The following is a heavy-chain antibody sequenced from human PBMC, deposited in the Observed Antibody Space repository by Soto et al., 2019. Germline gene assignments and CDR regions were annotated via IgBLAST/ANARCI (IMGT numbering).Heavy chain of an antibody. V-gene: IGHV1-18*01. D-gene: IGHD6-19*01. CDR1: GYSFTNYG. J-gene: IGHJ6*03. Sequence: QDQLMQSGGEVKKPGASVKVSCKASGYSFTNYGITWVQQAPGQGFEWMGWISAYNGDTNYAQKLQCRVTMTTDASTSTAYLELRSLRSDDTAVYYCARDRGVAPPVAGNTHYYYYMDVWGKGTTVTVSS. CDR3: ARDRGVAPPVAGNTHYYYYMDV. CDR2: ISAYNGDT.